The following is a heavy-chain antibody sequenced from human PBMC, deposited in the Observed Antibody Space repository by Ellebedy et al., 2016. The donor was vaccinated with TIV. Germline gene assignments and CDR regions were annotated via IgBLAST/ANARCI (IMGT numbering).Heavy chain of an antibody. CDR2: IYPGDSDT. CDR1: GYSFTSYW. CDR3: ARLDDSSGYLPDDAFDI. D-gene: IGHD3-22*01. V-gene: IGHV5-51*01. J-gene: IGHJ3*02. Sequence: ASVKVSCKGSGYSFTSYWIGWVRQMPGKGLEWMGIIYPGDSDTRYSPSFQGQVTISADKSISTAYLQWSSLKASDTAMYYCARLDDSSGYLPDDAFDIWGQGTMVTVSS.